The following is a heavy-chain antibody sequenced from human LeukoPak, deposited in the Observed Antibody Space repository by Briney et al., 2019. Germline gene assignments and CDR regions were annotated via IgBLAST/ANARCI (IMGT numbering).Heavy chain of an antibody. CDR3: AQGFSSGWYPY. Sequence: GGSLRLSCAVSGFSVSSFGTSWVRQAPGTGLEWISAISLNGETTWYADSVKGRFTISRDNSKNTLYLQLTSLRAEDTAVYYCAQGFSSGWYPYWGQGSLVSVSS. V-gene: IGHV3-23*01. D-gene: IGHD6-19*01. CDR1: GFSVSSFG. J-gene: IGHJ4*02. CDR2: ISLNGETT.